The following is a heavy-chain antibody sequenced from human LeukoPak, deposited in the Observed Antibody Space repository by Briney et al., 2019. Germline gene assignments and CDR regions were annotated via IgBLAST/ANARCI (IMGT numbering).Heavy chain of an antibody. J-gene: IGHJ5*02. D-gene: IGHD3-22*01. Sequence: GGSLRLSCAGSGFTFSSYSMHWVRHAPGKGLVWVSRINSDGSSTSYADSVKGRFTISRDNAKNTLYLQMNSLRAEDTAVYYCARESGDSSGYYLGNWFDPWGQGTLVTVSS. CDR3: ARESGDSSGYYLGNWFDP. CDR2: INSDGSST. CDR1: GFTFSSYS. V-gene: IGHV3-74*01.